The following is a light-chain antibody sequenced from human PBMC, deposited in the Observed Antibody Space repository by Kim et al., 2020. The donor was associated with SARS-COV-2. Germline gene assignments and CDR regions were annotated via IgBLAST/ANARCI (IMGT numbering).Light chain of an antibody. Sequence: GEMVAISCSSASSNIGVNYLYWYQQLPGTAPKLLIARNNQRPSEVPDRFSGSKSGTSASLAISGLRSEDEAEYSCAAWDDILSGWLFGGGTQLTVL. CDR3: AAWDDILSGWL. CDR2: RNN. V-gene: IGLV1-47*01. CDR1: SSNIGVNY. J-gene: IGLJ3*02.